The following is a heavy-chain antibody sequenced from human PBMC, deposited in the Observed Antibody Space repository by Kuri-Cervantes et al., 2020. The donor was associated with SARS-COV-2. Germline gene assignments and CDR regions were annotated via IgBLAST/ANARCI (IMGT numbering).Heavy chain of an antibody. CDR2: ISFDGIDK. D-gene: IGHD2/OR15-2a*01. J-gene: IGHJ6*02. CDR1: GFTFSKYA. V-gene: IGHV3-30*18. Sequence: SCAASGFTFSKYAVHWLRQAPGKGLEWVAIISFDGIDKYYGDSVKGRFTISRDNSKNTLYLQMNSLRAEDTAVYYCAKEISTTGHRYFYGMDVWGQGTTVTVSS. CDR3: AKEISTTGHRYFYGMDV.